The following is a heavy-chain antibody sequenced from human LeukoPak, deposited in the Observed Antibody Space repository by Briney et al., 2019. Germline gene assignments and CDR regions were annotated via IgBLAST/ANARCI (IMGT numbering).Heavy chain of an antibody. CDR1: GGSISSSTW. V-gene: IGHV4-4*02. J-gene: IGHJ4*02. CDR2: IYHSGRT. Sequence: SETLSLTCTVSGGSISSSTWWSWVRQPPGKGLEWIGEIYHSGRTNFNPSLKSRVTISVDKSKNQFSLRLNSVTAADTAVYYCARVLAAAGTWGFDYWGQGTLVTVSS. CDR3: ARVLAAAGTWGFDY. D-gene: IGHD6-13*01.